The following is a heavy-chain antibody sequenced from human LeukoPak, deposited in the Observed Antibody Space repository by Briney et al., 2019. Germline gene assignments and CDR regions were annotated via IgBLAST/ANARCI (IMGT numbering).Heavy chain of an antibody. Sequence: ASVKVSCKASGYTFTSYGISWVRQAPGQGLEWMGWISAYNGNTNYAQKLQGRVTMTTDTSTSTAYMELRSLRSDDTAVYYCARERGYCSSTSCYLPPDVWGKGTMVTVSS. CDR3: ARERGYCSSTSCYLPPDV. CDR2: ISAYNGNT. J-gene: IGHJ6*04. V-gene: IGHV1-18*01. D-gene: IGHD2-2*01. CDR1: GYTFTSYG.